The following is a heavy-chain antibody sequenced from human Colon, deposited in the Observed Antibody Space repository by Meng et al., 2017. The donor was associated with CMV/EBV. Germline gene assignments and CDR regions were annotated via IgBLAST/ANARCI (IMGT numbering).Heavy chain of an antibody. J-gene: IGHJ4*02. Sequence: ASVKVSCKASGYTFTSYDINWVRQATGQGLEWMGWMNPNSGNTGYAQKFQGRVTITRNTSLSTAYMELSSLRSEDTAVYYCARGGYCSSTSCYRSFNYWGQGTLVTVSS. CDR3: ARGGYCSSTSCYRSFNY. CDR1: GYTFTSYD. D-gene: IGHD2-2*03. CDR2: MNPNSGNT. V-gene: IGHV1-8*03.